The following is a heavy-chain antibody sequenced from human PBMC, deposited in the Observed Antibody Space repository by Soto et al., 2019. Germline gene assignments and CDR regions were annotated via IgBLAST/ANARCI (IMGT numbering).Heavy chain of an antibody. V-gene: IGHV4-61*01. Sequence: QVQLQESGPGLVKPSETLSLTCTVSGDSVSSGTFYWTWFRQPPGKGLEWIGYIYNIGSTNYNPSLKSRVTISLDTSKKQFSLKLSSVTAADTAVYYCARNPGYCINTSCAGMDVWGQGTTVTVSS. CDR3: ARNPGYCINTSCAGMDV. CDR2: IYNIGST. CDR1: GDSVSSGTFY. J-gene: IGHJ6*02. D-gene: IGHD2-2*01.